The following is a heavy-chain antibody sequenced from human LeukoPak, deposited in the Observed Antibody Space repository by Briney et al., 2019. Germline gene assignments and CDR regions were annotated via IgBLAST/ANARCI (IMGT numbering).Heavy chain of an antibody. J-gene: IGHJ3*02. V-gene: IGHV4-61*02. CDR3: ARGPYSYDSSGAFDI. Sequence: PSETLSLTCTVSGGSISSGRYYWSWFRQPAEKGLEWIGRIYTSGSTYYNPSLKSRVTISADTSKNQFSLNVSSVTAADTAVYYCARGPYSYDSSGAFDIWGQGTMVTVSS. CDR2: IYTSGST. CDR1: GGSISSGRYY. D-gene: IGHD3-22*01.